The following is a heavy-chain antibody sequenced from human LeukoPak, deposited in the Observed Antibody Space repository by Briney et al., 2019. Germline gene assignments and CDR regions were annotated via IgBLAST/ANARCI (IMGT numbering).Heavy chain of an antibody. CDR3: ARETFPGGPGTNFDY. Sequence: SETLSLTCAVYGGSFSGYYWSWIRQPPGKGLEWIGEINHSGSTNYNPSLKSRVTISVDTSKNQFSLKLSSVTAADTAVYYCARETFPGGPGTNFDYWGQGTLVTVSS. V-gene: IGHV4-34*01. CDR1: GGSFSGYY. D-gene: IGHD2-8*01. J-gene: IGHJ4*02. CDR2: INHSGST.